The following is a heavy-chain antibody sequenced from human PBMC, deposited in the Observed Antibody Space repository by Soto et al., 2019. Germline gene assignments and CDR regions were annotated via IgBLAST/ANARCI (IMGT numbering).Heavy chain of an antibody. CDR2: IIPIFGTA. Sequence: SVKVSCKASGGTFSSYAISWVRQAPGQGLEWMGGIIPIFGTANYAQKFQGRVTITADKSTSTAYMELSSLRSEDTAVYYCAREGSGSPDPAYWGQGTLVTVSS. V-gene: IGHV1-69*06. CDR3: AREGSGSPDPAY. D-gene: IGHD1-26*01. CDR1: GGTFSSYA. J-gene: IGHJ4*02.